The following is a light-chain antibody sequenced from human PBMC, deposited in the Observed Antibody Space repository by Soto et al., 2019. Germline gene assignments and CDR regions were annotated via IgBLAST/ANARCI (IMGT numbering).Light chain of an antibody. CDR3: QQYSYGPPYT. CDR1: QTIGTN. V-gene: IGKV3-15*01. CDR2: GAS. J-gene: IGKJ2*01. Sequence: EIVLTQAADALSVSTGERATLSCRASQTIGTNLAWYQQKPGQPPRRLIYGASTRASGIPARFSGSGSGTEFTPTISSLQSEDFAVYYCQQYSYGPPYTFGQGPRVDTK.